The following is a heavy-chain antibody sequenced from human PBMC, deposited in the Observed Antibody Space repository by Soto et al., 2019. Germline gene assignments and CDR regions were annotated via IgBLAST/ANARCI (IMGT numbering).Heavy chain of an antibody. CDR2: ISYDGSDK. CDR1: GFTFSSYA. D-gene: IGHD3-22*01. J-gene: IGHJ4*02. V-gene: IGHV3-30-3*01. Sequence: GGSLRLSCAASGFTFSSYAMHWVRQAPGKGLEWVALISYDGSDKDYADSVKGRFTISRDNSRNTLFLQMNSLRAEDTAVYYCARDYYKYYDSSGYYRTPSYWGQGTLVTV. CDR3: ARDYYKYYDSSGYYRTPSY.